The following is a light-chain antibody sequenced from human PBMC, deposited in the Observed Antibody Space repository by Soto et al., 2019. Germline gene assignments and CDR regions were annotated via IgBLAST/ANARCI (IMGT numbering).Light chain of an antibody. CDR3: QQYNNWPPIT. Sequence: EIVMTQSPASLSVSPRETATLSCRASQSVSSNLAWYQQKPGQAPRLLIYGASTRATGIPARFSGSGSGTEFTLTISSLQSEDFAVYYCQQYNNWPPITFGQGTRLEIK. V-gene: IGKV3D-15*01. J-gene: IGKJ5*01. CDR2: GAS. CDR1: QSVSSN.